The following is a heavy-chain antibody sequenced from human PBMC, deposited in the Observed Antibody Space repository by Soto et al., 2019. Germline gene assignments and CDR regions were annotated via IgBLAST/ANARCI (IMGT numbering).Heavy chain of an antibody. CDR2: ISGSGSST. V-gene: IGHV3-23*01. CDR1: GFSFSSYA. D-gene: IGHD6-6*01. Sequence: GGSLRLSCAASGFSFSSYAMNWVRQAPGQGLEWVSSISGSGSSTYYTDSVKGRFTISRDSSKNTLFLQMSSLRAEDTAVYFCARGEYRPSYYYYMDVWGKGTTVTVSS. J-gene: IGHJ6*03. CDR3: ARGEYRPSYYYYMDV.